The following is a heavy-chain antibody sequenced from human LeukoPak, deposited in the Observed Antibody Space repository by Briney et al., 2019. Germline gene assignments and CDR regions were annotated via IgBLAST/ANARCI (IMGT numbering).Heavy chain of an antibody. CDR3: ARWYDGYNPAFDI. Sequence: ASVKVSCKASGYTFASYGISWVRQAPGQGLEWMGWISAYDGNTNYAQKLQGRVTMTTDASTSIAYMELRSLKSDDTAVYYCARWYDGYNPAFDIWGQGTMVTVSS. D-gene: IGHD5-24*01. J-gene: IGHJ3*02. V-gene: IGHV1-18*01. CDR2: ISAYDGNT. CDR1: GYTFASYG.